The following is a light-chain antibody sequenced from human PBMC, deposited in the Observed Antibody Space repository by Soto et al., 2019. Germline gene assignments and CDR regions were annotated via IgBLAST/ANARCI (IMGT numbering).Light chain of an antibody. J-gene: IGKJ3*01. V-gene: IGKV3-15*01. CDR3: QQYDNWPPRT. CDR2: SAS. Sequence: EIVLTHSPGTLSLSPGERATLSCRASQSVSTNLAWYQQKPGQAPRLLIYSASTRATGIPARFSGSGSGTEFTLTISSLQSEDFALYYCQQYDNWPPRTFGPGTKVDIK. CDR1: QSVSTN.